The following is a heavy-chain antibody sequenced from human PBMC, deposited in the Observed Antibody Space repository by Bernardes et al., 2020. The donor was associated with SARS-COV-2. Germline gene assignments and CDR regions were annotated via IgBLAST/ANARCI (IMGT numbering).Heavy chain of an antibody. J-gene: IGHJ6*02. CDR3: ARKGGYDFWSGYYPYYYYGMDV. CDR2: ISAYNGNT. D-gene: IGHD3-3*01. Sequence: ASVKVSCKASGYTFTSYGISWVRQAPGQGLEWMGWISAYNGNTNYAQKLQGRVTMTTDTSTSTAYMELRSLRSDDTAVYYCARKGGYDFWSGYYPYYYYGMDVWGQGTTVTVSS. V-gene: IGHV1-18*01. CDR1: GYTFTSYG.